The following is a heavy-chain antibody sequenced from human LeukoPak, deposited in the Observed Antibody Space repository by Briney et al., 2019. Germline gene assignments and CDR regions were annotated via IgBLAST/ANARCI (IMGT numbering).Heavy chain of an antibody. J-gene: IGHJ4*02. V-gene: IGHV3-48*04. CDR2: ISSSSSTI. CDR1: GFTFSSYS. D-gene: IGHD1-26*01. Sequence: PGGSLRLSCAASGFTFSSYSMNWVRQAPGKGLEWVSYISSSSSTIYYADSVKGRFTISRDNAKNSLYLQMNSLRAEDTAVYYCARDRRRGSYYISDPDYWGQGTLVTVSS. CDR3: ARDRRRGSYYISDPDY.